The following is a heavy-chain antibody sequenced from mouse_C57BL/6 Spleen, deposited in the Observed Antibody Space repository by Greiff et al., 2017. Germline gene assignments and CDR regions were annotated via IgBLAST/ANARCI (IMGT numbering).Heavy chain of an antibody. V-gene: IGHV1-61*01. CDR3: ARGVTTRYFDV. D-gene: IGHD2-2*01. CDR2: IYPSDSET. J-gene: IGHJ1*03. Sequence: QVQLQQPGAELVRPGSSVKLSCKASGYTFTSYWMDWVKQRPGQGLEWIGNIYPSDSETHYNQKFKDKATLTVDKSSSTAYMQLSSLTSEDSAVYYCARGVTTRYFDVWGTGTTVTVSS. CDR1: GYTFTSYW.